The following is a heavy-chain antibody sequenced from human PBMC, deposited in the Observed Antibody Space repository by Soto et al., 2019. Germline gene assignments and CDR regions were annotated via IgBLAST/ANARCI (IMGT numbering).Heavy chain of an antibody. D-gene: IGHD5-18*01. V-gene: IGHV1-69*12. Sequence: QVQLVQSWAEVKKPGSSVKVSCKASGGTFSSYAISWVRQAPGQGLAWMGGIIPIFGTADYAQKFQGRVTNTADESTSTDYRELSSLRSEDPAVYYCASHGYSCRYLFDYWCQGTLGTVSS. CDR2: IIPIFGTA. CDR3: ASHGYSCRYLFDY. CDR1: GGTFSSYA. J-gene: IGHJ4*02.